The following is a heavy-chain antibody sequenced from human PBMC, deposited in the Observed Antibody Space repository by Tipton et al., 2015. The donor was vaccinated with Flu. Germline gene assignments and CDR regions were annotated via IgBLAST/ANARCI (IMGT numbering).Heavy chain of an antibody. J-gene: IGHJ4*02. V-gene: IGHV4-39*01. D-gene: IGHD3-22*01. Sequence: TLSLTCTVSGGSISSSSYYWGWIRRPPGKGLEWIGSIYYSGSTYYNPSLKSRVTISVDTSKNQFSLKLSSVTAADTAVYYCARRYYYDSSGYDYWGQGTLVTVSS. CDR3: ARRYYYDSSGYDY. CDR2: IYYSGST. CDR1: GGSISSSSYY.